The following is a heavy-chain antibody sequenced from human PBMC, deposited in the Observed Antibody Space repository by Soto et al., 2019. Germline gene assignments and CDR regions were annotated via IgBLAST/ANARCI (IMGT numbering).Heavy chain of an antibody. V-gene: IGHV3-30*18. Sequence: QVQLVESGGGVVQPGRSLRLSCAASGFTFSSYGMHWVRQAPGKGLEWVAVISYDGSNKYYADSVKGRFTISRDNSKNTMYLQMNRLRAEDTAVYYCAKDMGDFWSGLGHYYYYYGMDVWGQGTTVTVSS. D-gene: IGHD3-3*01. J-gene: IGHJ6*02. CDR1: GFTFSSYG. CDR3: AKDMGDFWSGLGHYYYYYGMDV. CDR2: ISYDGSNK.